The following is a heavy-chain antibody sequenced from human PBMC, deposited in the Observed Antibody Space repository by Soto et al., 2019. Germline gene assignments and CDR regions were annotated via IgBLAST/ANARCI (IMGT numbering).Heavy chain of an antibody. J-gene: IGHJ4*02. CDR3: ARDRYFHWLFSFDY. Sequence: QVQLVESGGGVVQPGRSLRLSCAASGFTFSSYAMHWVRQAPGKGLEWVAVISYDGSNKYYADSVKGRFTISRDNSKNTLYLQMNSLRAEDTAVYYCARDRYFHWLFSFDYWGQGTLVTVSS. CDR1: GFTFSSYA. CDR2: ISYDGSNK. D-gene: IGHD3-9*01. V-gene: IGHV3-30-3*01.